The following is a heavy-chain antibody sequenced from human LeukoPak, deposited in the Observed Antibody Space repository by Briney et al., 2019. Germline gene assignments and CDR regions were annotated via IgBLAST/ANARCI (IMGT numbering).Heavy chain of an antibody. CDR2: ISGSGGST. J-gene: IGHJ4*02. V-gene: IGHV3-23*01. D-gene: IGHD3-10*01. CDR3: AKVLNYYGLGSYRY. CDR1: GFTFSSYA. Sequence: GGSLRLSCAASGFTFSSYAMSWVRQAPGKGLEWVSGISGSGGSTYYADSVKGRFTISRDNSKNTLYLQMNSLRAEDTAVYYCAKVLNYYGLGSYRYWGQGTLVTVSS.